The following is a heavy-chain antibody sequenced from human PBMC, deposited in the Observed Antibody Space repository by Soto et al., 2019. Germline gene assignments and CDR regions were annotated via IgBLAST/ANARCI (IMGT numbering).Heavy chain of an antibody. J-gene: IGHJ6*02. CDR1: GGTFSSYA. CDR3: ARSTIFGVVITNYDYYGMDV. Sequence: QVQLVQSGAEVKKPGSSVKVSCKASGGTFSSYAISWVRQAPGQGLEWMGGIIPIFGTANYAQKFQGRVTITADESTSTAYMELSSLRSEDTAVYYCARSTIFGVVITNYDYYGMDVWGQGTTVTVSS. CDR2: IIPIFGTA. V-gene: IGHV1-69*01. D-gene: IGHD3-3*01.